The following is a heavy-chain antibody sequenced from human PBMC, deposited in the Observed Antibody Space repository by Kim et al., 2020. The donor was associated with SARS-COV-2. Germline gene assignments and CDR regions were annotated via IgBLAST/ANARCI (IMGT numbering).Heavy chain of an antibody. CDR1: GFTFSSYG. CDR3: ARESGGVYYGSGSYFDY. V-gene: IGHV3-33*01. Sequence: GGSLRLSCAASGFTFSSYGMHWVRQAPGKGLEWVAVIWYDGSNKYYADSVKGRFTISRDNSKNTLYLQMNSLRAEDTAVYYCARESGGVYYGSGSYFDYWGQGTLVTVSS. J-gene: IGHJ4*02. CDR2: IWYDGSNK. D-gene: IGHD3-10*01.